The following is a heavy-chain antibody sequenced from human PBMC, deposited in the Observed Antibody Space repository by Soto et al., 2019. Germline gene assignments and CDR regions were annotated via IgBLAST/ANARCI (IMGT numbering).Heavy chain of an antibody. V-gene: IGHV3-23*01. J-gene: IGHJ6*02. CDR1: GFTFSNYA. D-gene: IGHD6-6*01. CDR2: ISGSGGST. Sequence: EVQLLESGGGLVQPGGSLRLSCAASGFTFSNYAMSWVRQAPGKGLEWVLCISGSGGSTYYADSVKGRFTISRDNSRTTLYLQMNSLRGEDTAAYYCAKEGSSYYFYYGLDVWGQGTTVTVSS. CDR3: AKEGSSYYFYYGLDV.